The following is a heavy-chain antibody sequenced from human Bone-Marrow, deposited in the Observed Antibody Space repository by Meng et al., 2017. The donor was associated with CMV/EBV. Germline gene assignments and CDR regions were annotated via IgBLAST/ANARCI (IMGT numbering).Heavy chain of an antibody. J-gene: IGHJ4*02. Sequence: GESLKIFCAASGFTFSSYAMSWVRQAPGKGLEWVSSISSSSSYIYYAGSVKGRFTISRDNAKNSLYLQMNSLRAEDTAVYYCARERITMIVGLKNYFDYWGQGTLVTVSS. CDR3: ARERITMIVGLKNYFDY. CDR1: GFTFSSYA. D-gene: IGHD3-22*01. CDR2: ISSSSSYI. V-gene: IGHV3-21*01.